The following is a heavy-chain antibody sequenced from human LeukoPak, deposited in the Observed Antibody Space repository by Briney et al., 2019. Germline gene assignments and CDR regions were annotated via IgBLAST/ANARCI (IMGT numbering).Heavy chain of an antibody. CDR3: ARDDWTTVTTFDY. D-gene: IGHD4-17*01. CDR1: GYTFTGYY. CDR2: IDPNSGGT. V-gene: IGHV1-2*02. J-gene: IGHJ4*02. Sequence: ASVKVSCKASGYTFTGYYMHWVRQAPGQGLEWMGWIDPNSGGTNYAQKFQGRVTMTRDTSISTAYMELRSLRSDDTAVYYCARDDWTTVTTFDYWGQGTLVTASS.